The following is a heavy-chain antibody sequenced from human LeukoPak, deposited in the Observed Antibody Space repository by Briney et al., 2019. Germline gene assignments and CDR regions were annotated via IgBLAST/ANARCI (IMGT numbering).Heavy chain of an antibody. Sequence: SETLSLTCTVSGDSISSYYWSWIRQPPGKGLEWNGHVYYSGNTDYNPSLRSRVTISVDMSKNQFSLKLSSVTAADTAVYYCAREGRICSGGSCYSVSWFDPWGQGTLVTVSS. CDR2: VYYSGNT. D-gene: IGHD2-15*01. J-gene: IGHJ5*02. CDR1: GDSISSYY. V-gene: IGHV4-59*01. CDR3: AREGRICSGGSCYSVSWFDP.